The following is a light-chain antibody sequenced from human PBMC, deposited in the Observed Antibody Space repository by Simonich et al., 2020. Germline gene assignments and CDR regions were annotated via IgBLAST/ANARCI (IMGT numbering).Light chain of an antibody. CDR2: VGS. Sequence: QSALTQPASVSGSPGQSITISCTGTSSDVGSYNLVSWYQQHPGKAPKLMIYVGSRRPSGVSNRFSGSKSGNTASLKISGLQAEDEADYYCCSYAGSSNVVFGGGTKLTVL. J-gene: IGLJ2*01. CDR3: CSYAGSSNVV. V-gene: IGLV2-23*01. CDR1: SSDVGSYNL.